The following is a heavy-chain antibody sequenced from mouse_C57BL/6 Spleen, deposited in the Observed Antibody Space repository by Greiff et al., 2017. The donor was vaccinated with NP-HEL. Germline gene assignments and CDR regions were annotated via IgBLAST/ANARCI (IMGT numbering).Heavy chain of an antibody. CDR1: GYTFTSYW. V-gene: IGHV1-52*01. CDR2: IDPSDSET. CDR3: AREGYYYGSSYLDY. D-gene: IGHD1-1*01. J-gene: IGHJ2*01. Sequence: QVQLQQPGAELVRPGSSVKLSCKASGYTFTSYWMHSVKPRPIQGLEWIGNIDPSDSETHYNQKFKDKATLTVDKSSSTAYMQLSSLTSEDSAVYYCAREGYYYGSSYLDYWGQGTTLTVSS.